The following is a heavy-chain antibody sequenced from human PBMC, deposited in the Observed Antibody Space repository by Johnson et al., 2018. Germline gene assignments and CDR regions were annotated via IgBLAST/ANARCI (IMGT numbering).Heavy chain of an antibody. J-gene: IGHJ4*02. D-gene: IGHD3-22*01. CDR3: ARGFYDSSGYSAPFDC. V-gene: IGHV4-59*01. CDR1: GDSINSNY. CDR2: LSNSGST. Sequence: QVQLQEWGPGLVKPSETRSLSCSVSGDSINSNYWSWIRRPPGKGLEWIAYLSNSGSTNYNPSLTSRVTMSVDTSKHQFSLRLSSVTAADTDVYYCARGFYDSSGYSAPFDCWGRGTLVTVSS.